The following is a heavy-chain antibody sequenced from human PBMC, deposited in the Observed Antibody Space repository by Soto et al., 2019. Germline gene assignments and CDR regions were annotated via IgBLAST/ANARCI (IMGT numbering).Heavy chain of an antibody. V-gene: IGHV4-61*08. Sequence: SETMSLTRTVSDVSVGNRVDYWNWIRQPPGKGLEWIGYVYVGGSTNYNPSLKSRVTISIDTSKNQFSLRLNSVNVADTAVYYCARVQCRRDGYNDFFDSWGQGTLVTVSS. CDR1: DVSVGNRVDY. J-gene: IGHJ5*01. D-gene: IGHD5-12*01. CDR3: ARVQCRRDGYNDFFDS. CDR2: VYVGGST.